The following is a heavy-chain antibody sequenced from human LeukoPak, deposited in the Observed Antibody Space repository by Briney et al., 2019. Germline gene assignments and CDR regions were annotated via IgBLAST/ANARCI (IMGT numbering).Heavy chain of an antibody. V-gene: IGHV3-23*01. CDR2: ISGSGGSI. CDR1: GFTFSSYA. CDR3: AKDGKYYYDSSGYPHYFDY. Sequence: GGSLRFSCAASGFTFSSYAMSWVRQAPGKGLEWVSAISGSGGSIYYADSVKGRFTISRDNSKNTLYLQMNSLRAEDTAVYYCAKDGKYYYDSSGYPHYFDYWGQGTLVTVSS. D-gene: IGHD3-22*01. J-gene: IGHJ4*02.